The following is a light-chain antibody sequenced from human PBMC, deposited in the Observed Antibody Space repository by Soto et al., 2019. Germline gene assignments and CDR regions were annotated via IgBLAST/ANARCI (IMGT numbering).Light chain of an antibody. V-gene: IGKV2-28*01. CDR1: QSLLHSNGYNY. J-gene: IGKJ3*01. CDR2: LGS. CDR3: MQALQTPGVST. Sequence: DIVMTQSPLSLPVTPGEPASISCRSSQSLLHSNGYNYLDWYLQKPGQSPQLLIYLGSNRASGVPDRFSGSGSGTDFTLKISRVEAEDVGVYYCMQALQTPGVSTFGPGTKVDIK.